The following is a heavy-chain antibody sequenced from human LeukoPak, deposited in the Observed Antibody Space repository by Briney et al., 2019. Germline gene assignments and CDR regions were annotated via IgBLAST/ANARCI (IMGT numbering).Heavy chain of an antibody. CDR2: ISGSGGST. CDR1: GFTFSSYA. Sequence: GGSLRLSCAASGFTFSSYALSWVRQAPGMGLEWVSTISGSGGSTYYADSVKGRFTISRDNSKNTLYLQMTSLRAGDTAVYYCAKLIGDPSYWGQGTLLTVSS. J-gene: IGHJ4*02. V-gene: IGHV3-23*01. CDR3: AKLIGDPSY. D-gene: IGHD4-17*01.